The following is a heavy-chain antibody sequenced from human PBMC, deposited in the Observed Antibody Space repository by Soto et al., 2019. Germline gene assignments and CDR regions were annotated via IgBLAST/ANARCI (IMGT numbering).Heavy chain of an antibody. V-gene: IGHV4-30-2*01. Sequence: QLQLQEYGSGLVKPSQTLSLTCAVSGGSISSGGYSWSWIRQPPGKGLEWIGYIYHSGSTYYNPSLKSRVTISVDRSKNQFSLKLSSVTAADTAVYYCARARHGGPFDYWGQGTLVTVSS. CDR3: ARARHGGPFDY. D-gene: IGHD2-15*01. CDR1: GGSISSGGYS. J-gene: IGHJ4*02. CDR2: IYHSGST.